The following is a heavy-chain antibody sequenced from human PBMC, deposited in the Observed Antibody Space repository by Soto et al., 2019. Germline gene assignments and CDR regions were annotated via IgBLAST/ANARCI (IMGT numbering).Heavy chain of an antibody. V-gene: IGHV4-59*01. J-gene: IGHJ6*02. Sequence: KSSETLSLTCTVSGDSINNYYWTWIRQPPGKGLEWIGYIYDSGSTSFNPSLKSRLTISVDTPKNQFSLKLKSVTAADTAVYYCARGTKYYYQGMDVWSQGTTVTVSS. CDR3: ARGTKYYYQGMDV. CDR2: IYDSGST. CDR1: GDSINNYY.